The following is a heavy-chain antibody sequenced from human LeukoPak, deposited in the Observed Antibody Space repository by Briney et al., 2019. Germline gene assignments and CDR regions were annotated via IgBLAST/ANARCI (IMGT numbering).Heavy chain of an antibody. CDR1: GFTFSDYY. CDR3: ARSPYYYDSSGHPTVGYGMDV. Sequence: GGSLRLSCAASGFTFSDYYMSWIRQAPGKGLEWVSYISSSGSTIYYADSVKGRFTISRDNAKNSLYLQMNSLRAEDTAVYYCARSPYYYDSSGHPTVGYGMDVWGQGTTVTVSS. D-gene: IGHD3-22*01. V-gene: IGHV3-11*01. CDR2: ISSSGSTI. J-gene: IGHJ6*02.